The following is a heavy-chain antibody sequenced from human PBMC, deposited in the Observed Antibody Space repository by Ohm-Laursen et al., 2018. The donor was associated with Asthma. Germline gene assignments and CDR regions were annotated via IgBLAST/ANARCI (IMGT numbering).Heavy chain of an antibody. CDR3: ARDGVTNVAFDI. J-gene: IGHJ3*02. CDR2: ISSSGGST. Sequence: SLRLSCTASGFTFSSYAMSWVRQAPGKGLEWVSGISSSGGSTYYADNVKGRFTISRDNSKNTLYLQMNSLRAEDTAVYYCARDGVTNVAFDIWGQGTMVTVSS. D-gene: IGHD2-8*01. CDR1: GFTFSSYA. V-gene: IGHV3-23*01.